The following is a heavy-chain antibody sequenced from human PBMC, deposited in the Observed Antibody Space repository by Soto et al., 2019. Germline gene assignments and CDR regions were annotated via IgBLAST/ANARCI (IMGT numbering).Heavy chain of an antibody. D-gene: IGHD3-16*01. CDR2: IYYSGST. CDR1: GGSISSYY. V-gene: IGHV4-59*01. CDR3: ARDQRILTFEGYYYYYGMDV. Sequence: PSETLSLTCTVSGGSISSYYWSWIRQPPGKGLEWIGYIYYSGSTNYNPSLKSRVTISVDTSKNQFSLKLSSVTAADTAVYYCARDQRILTFEGYYYYYGMDVWGQGTTVTVSS. J-gene: IGHJ6*02.